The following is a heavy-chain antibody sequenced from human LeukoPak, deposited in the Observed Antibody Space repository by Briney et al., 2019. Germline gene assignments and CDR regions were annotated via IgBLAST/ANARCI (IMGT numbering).Heavy chain of an antibody. Sequence: SETLSLTCSVSGGAISAPYWYWIRHPPREGLEWIGFVQYTGISNYHPPLQSRVNMSADTSRKQVALTLSSVTAADTAGYYCARGEVGWKPRYDLWGQGTLVAVST. CDR3: ARGEVGWKPRYDL. D-gene: IGHD6-19*01. CDR1: GGAISAPY. V-gene: IGHV4-59*11. CDR2: VQYTGIS. J-gene: IGHJ4*02.